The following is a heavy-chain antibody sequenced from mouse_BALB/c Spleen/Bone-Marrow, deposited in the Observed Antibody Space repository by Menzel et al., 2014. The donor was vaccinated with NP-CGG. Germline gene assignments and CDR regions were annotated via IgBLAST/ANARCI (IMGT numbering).Heavy chain of an antibody. J-gene: IGHJ4*01. CDR2: IDPANGNT. Sequence: VQLKESGAELVKPGASVKLSCTASGFNIKDTYMHWVKQRPEQGLEWIGRIDPANGNTKYDPKFQGKAIITADTSSNTAYLQLSSLTSEDTAVYYCARWEYYAMDYWCQGTSVTVSS. D-gene: IGHD4-1*01. CDR3: ARWEYYAMDY. CDR1: GFNIKDTY. V-gene: IGHV14-3*02.